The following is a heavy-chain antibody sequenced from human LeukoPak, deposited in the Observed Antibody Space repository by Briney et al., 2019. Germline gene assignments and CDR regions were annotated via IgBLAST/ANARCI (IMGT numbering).Heavy chain of an antibody. V-gene: IGHV1-18*01. Sequence: GASVKVSCKASGYTFNSYGISWVRQAPGQGLEWMGWISAYNGNTNYAQKLQGRVTITTDTSTSTAYMELRSLRSDDTAVYYCARDGAAASLKRLSRPNDWFDPWGQGTLVTVSP. CDR2: ISAYNGNT. CDR3: ARDGAAASLKRLSRPNDWFDP. CDR1: GYTFNSYG. J-gene: IGHJ5*02. D-gene: IGHD3-16*02.